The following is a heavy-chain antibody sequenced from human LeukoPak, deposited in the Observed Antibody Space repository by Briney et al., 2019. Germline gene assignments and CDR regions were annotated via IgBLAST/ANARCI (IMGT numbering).Heavy chain of an antibody. CDR3: ATWSVDTAIPGNY. CDR2: INHSGST. CDR1: GGSFSGYY. Sequence: PSETLSLTCAVYGGSFSGYYWSWIRQPPGKGLEWIGEINHSGSTNYNPSLKSRVTIAVDTSKNQFSLKLSSVTAADTAVYYCATWSVDTAIPGNYWGQGTLVTVSS. D-gene: IGHD5-18*01. V-gene: IGHV4-34*01. J-gene: IGHJ4*02.